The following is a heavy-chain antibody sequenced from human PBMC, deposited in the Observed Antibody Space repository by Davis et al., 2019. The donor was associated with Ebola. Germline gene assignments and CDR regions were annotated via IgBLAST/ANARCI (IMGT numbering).Heavy chain of an antibody. J-gene: IGHJ6*04. CDR1: VITFSSYA. V-gene: IGHV3-23*01. D-gene: IGHD2-21*02. CDR3: ARDRRYCGGDCYSNYYGMDV. CDR2: ISGSGGST. Sequence: GESLKISCADSVITFSSYAMTWVRQAPGKGLEWVSAISGSGGSTYYADSVKGRFTISRDNSKNTLYLEMSSLRAEDTAVYFCARDRRYCGGDCYSNYYGMDVWGKGTTVTVSS.